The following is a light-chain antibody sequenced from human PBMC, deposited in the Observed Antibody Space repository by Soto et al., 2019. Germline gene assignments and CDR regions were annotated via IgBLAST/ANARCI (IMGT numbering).Light chain of an antibody. Sequence: EIVLTQSPGTLSLSPGERATLSCRASQSVSSSYLAWYQQKPGQAPRLLIYGASSRATGIPDRFSGSGYGTDLTLTISRLEPEDFAVYYCQQYGSSSWTFGQWTKVEIK. CDR1: QSVSSSY. J-gene: IGKJ1*01. V-gene: IGKV3-20*01. CDR2: GAS. CDR3: QQYGSSSWT.